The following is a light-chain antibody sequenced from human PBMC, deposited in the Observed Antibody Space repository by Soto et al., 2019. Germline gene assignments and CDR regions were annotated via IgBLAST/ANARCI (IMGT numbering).Light chain of an antibody. J-gene: IGKJ1*01. CDR1: QSVSSY. V-gene: IGKV3-11*01. CDR3: QQRSNWWT. CDR2: DAS. Sequence: ETGLTQYTGTLYFSPGERATLSFRASQSVSSYLAWYQQKPGQAPRLLIYDASNRATGIPARFSGSGSGTDFTLTISSLEPEDFGVYYCQQRSNWWTFGQ.